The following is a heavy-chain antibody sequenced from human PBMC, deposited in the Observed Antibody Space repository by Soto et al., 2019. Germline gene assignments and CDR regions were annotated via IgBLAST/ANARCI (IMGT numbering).Heavy chain of an antibody. CDR2: IIPIFGTA. V-gene: IGHV1-69*13. D-gene: IGHD1-1*01. CDR3: ASSRQSLGFPLGSLYYFDY. J-gene: IGHJ4*02. Sequence: SVKVSCKASGGTFSSYAISWVRQAPGQGLEWMGGIIPIFGTANYAQKFQGRVTITADESTSTAYMELSSLRSEDTAVYYCASSRQSLGFPLGSLYYFDYWGQGTLVT. CDR1: GGTFSSYA.